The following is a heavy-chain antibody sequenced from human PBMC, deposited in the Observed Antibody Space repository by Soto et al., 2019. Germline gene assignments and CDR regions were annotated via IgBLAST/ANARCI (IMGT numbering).Heavy chain of an antibody. CDR2: INHSGST. V-gene: IGHV4-34*01. CDR3: ARGVDCSGGSCSTNFQH. CDR1: GGSFSGYY. Sequence: SETLSLTCAVYGGSFSGYYWSWIRQPPGKGLEWIGEINHSGSTNYNPSLKSRVTISVDTFKNQFSLKLSSVTAADTAVYYCARGVDCSGGSCSTNFQHWGQGTLVTVSS. D-gene: IGHD2-15*01. J-gene: IGHJ1*01.